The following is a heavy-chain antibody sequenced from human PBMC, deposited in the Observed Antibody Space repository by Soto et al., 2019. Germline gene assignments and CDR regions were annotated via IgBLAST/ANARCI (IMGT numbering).Heavy chain of an antibody. Sequence: GGSLRLSCAASGFTVSSYAMTWVRQAPGRGLEWVSVISASGSTYYADSVKGRFTISRDNSKNTVSLQMNSLRAEDTAGYYCAKDLRGVNNGWSQGSLDTVSS. CDR3: AKDLRGVNNG. CDR2: ISASGST. D-gene: IGHD2-21*01. V-gene: IGHV3-23*01. J-gene: IGHJ4*02. CDR1: GFTVSSYA.